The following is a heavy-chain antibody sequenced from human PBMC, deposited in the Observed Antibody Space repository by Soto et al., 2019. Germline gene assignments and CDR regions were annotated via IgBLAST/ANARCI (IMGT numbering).Heavy chain of an antibody. CDR1: VGTLGELS. J-gene: IGHJ5*02. CDR3: ETETLMSGLNGYWFDP. D-gene: IGHD3-3*01. CDR2: FDPEDGET. V-gene: IGHV1-24*01. Sequence: SVKVSCDVSVGTLGELSMLWVRQAPGKGLEWMGGFDPEDGETIYEQKFQGRVTMTEDTSTDTAYMELSSLRSEDTDVYYCETETLMSGLNGYWFDPWGQGTLVTVSS.